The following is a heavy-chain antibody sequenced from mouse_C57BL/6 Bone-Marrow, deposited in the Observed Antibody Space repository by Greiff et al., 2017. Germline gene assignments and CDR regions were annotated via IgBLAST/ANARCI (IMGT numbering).Heavy chain of an antibody. D-gene: IGHD2-12*01. CDR1: GYTFTSYW. Sequence: QVQLQQPGAELVMPGASVKLSCKASGYTFTSYWMHWVKQRPGQGLEWIGEIDPSDSYTNYNQKFKGKSTLTVDKSSSTAYMQLSSLTSEDSAVYYCAREGYYSSSAWFAYWGQGILVTVSA. V-gene: IGHV1-69*01. J-gene: IGHJ3*01. CDR3: AREGYYSSSAWFAY. CDR2: IDPSDSYT.